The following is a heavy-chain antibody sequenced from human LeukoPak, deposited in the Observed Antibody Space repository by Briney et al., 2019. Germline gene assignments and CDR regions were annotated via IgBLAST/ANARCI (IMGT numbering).Heavy chain of an antibody. CDR3: AREAVADKYYYYYYMDV. CDR1: GGTFSSYA. D-gene: IGHD6-19*01. V-gene: IGHV1-69*13. J-gene: IGHJ6*03. CDR2: IIPIFGTA. Sequence: SVKVSCKASGGTFSSYAISWVRQAPGQGLEWMGGIIPIFGTANYAQKFQGRVTITADESTSTAYMELSSLRSEDTAVYYCAREAVADKYYYYYYMDVWGKGTTVTVSS.